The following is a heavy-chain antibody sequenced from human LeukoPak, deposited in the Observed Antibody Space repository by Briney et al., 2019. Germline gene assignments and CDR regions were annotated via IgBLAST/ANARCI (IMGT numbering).Heavy chain of an antibody. CDR1: GFTFSSYE. Sequence: GGSLRLSCEASGFTFSSYEFNWVRQAPGKGLEWVSYIGISSSNGYYADSVKGRFTISRDNAKNSVYLQMNSLRAEDTAVYYCAELGITMIGGVWGKGTTVTISS. J-gene: IGHJ6*04. D-gene: IGHD3-10*02. CDR2: IGISSSNG. CDR3: AELGITMIGGV. V-gene: IGHV3-48*03.